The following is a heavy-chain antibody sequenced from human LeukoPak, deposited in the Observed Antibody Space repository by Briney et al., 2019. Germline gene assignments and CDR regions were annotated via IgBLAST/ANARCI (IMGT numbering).Heavy chain of an antibody. CDR2: IYYSGST. Sequence: PSETLSLTCTVSGGSISSSSYYWGWIRQPPGKGLEWIGSIYYSGSTYYNPSLKSRVTISVDTSKNQFSLKLSSVTAADTAVYYCARGRGARWEYSSSWYFHWGQGTLVTVSS. CDR3: ARGRGARWEYSSSWYFH. D-gene: IGHD6-13*01. V-gene: IGHV4-39*01. CDR1: GGSISSSSYY. J-gene: IGHJ4*02.